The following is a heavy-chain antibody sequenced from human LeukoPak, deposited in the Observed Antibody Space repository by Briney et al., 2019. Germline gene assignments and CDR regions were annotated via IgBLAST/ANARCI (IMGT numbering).Heavy chain of an antibody. CDR3: ARGHRSGGSFAPAFDY. J-gene: IGHJ4*02. CDR2: IIPIFGTA. D-gene: IGHD2-15*01. Sequence: SVKVSCKASGGTFSIYAISWVCQAPGQGLEWMGGIIPIFGTANYAQKFQGRVTITADESTSTAYMELSSLRSEDTAVYYCARGHRSGGSFAPAFDYWGQGTLVTVSS. CDR1: GGTFSIYA. V-gene: IGHV1-69*13.